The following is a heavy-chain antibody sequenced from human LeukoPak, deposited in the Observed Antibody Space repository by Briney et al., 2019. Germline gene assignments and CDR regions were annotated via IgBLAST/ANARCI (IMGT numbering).Heavy chain of an antibody. J-gene: IGHJ4*02. Sequence: GGSLRLSCAASGFTFSSDAMHWVRQAPGKGLEWVAFISYDGNIKRYADSVKGRFTISRDNSKNTLYLQMNSLRAEDTAVYHCAKDRSTTWACDYWGQGSLVTVSS. CDR1: GFTFSSDA. D-gene: IGHD1-14*01. V-gene: IGHV3-30*04. CDR3: AKDRSTTWACDY. CDR2: ISYDGNIK.